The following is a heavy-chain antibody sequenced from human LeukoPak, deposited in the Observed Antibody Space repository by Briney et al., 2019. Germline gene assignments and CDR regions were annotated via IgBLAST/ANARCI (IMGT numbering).Heavy chain of an antibody. J-gene: IGHJ4*02. CDR3: ARIKTYYYDSSGYYPDY. CDR1: GGSISSGSYY. CDR2: IYTSGST. D-gene: IGHD3-22*01. Sequence: SETLSLTCTVSGGSISSGSYYWSWIRQPAGKGLEWIGRIYTSGSTNYNPSLKSRVTISVDTSKNQFSLKLSSVTAADTAVYYCARIKTYYYDSSGYYPDYWGQGTLVTVSS. V-gene: IGHV4-61*02.